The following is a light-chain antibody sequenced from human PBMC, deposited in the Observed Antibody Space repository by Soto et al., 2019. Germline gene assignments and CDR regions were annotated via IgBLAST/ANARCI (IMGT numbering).Light chain of an antibody. Sequence: QSVLTQPASVSGSPGQSITISCTGTSSDVGGCNYVSWYQQYPGKAPKLMIYEVSNRPSGVSNRFSGSKSGNTASLTISGLQAEDEADYYCSSYTSSSTLGVFGTGTKVTVL. CDR2: EVS. V-gene: IGLV2-14*01. J-gene: IGLJ1*01. CDR1: SSDVGGCNY. CDR3: SSYTSSSTLGV.